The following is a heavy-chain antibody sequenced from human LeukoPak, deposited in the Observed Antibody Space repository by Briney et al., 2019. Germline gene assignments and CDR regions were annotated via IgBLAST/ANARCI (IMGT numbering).Heavy chain of an antibody. Sequence: ASVKVSCKASRYTFTGYYMHWVRQAPGQGLEWMGWINPNSGGTNYAQKFQGRVTMTRDTSISTAYMELSRLRSDDTAVYYCARANGYSYGYYYYYMDVWGKGTTVTISS. CDR1: RYTFTGYY. CDR2: INPNSGGT. CDR3: ARANGYSYGYYYYYMDV. V-gene: IGHV1-2*02. J-gene: IGHJ6*03. D-gene: IGHD5-18*01.